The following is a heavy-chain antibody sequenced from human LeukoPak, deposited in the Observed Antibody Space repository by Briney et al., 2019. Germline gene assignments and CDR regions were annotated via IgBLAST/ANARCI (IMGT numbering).Heavy chain of an antibody. V-gene: IGHV4-59*12. CDR2: IYYTGST. J-gene: IGHJ1*01. CDR3: ARISGSYEIQYFQH. D-gene: IGHD1-26*01. Sequence: SETLSLTCTVSGGSISSSYWSWIRQPPGKGLEWIGYIYYTGSTNYNSSLKSRVTISVDTSKNQFSLKLSSVTAADTAVYYCARISGSYEIQYFQHWGQGTLVTVSS. CDR1: GGSISSSY.